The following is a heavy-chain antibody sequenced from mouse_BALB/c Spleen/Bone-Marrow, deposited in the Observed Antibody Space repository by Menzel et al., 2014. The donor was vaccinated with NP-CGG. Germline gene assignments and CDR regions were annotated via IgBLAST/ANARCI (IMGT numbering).Heavy chain of an antibody. D-gene: IGHD2-1*01. CDR2: IWAGGST. V-gene: IGHV2-9*02. Sequence: LQESGPGLVAPSQSLSITCTVSGFSLTSYGVHWVRQPPGKGLEWLGVIWAGGSTNYNSALMSRLSISKDNSKSQVFLKMNSLQTDDTAMYYCAREYYGNGYAMDYWGQGTSVTVSS. J-gene: IGHJ4*01. CDR3: AREYYGNGYAMDY. CDR1: GFSLTSYG.